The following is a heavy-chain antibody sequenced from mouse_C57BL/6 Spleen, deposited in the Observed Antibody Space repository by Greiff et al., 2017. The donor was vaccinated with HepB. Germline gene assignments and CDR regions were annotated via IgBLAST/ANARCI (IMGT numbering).Heavy chain of an antibody. CDR1: GYTFTDYN. J-gene: IGHJ3*01. Sequence: EVQLQQSGPELVKPGASVKIPCKASGYTFTDYNMDWVKQSHGKSLEWIGDINPNNGGTIYNQKFKGKATFTVDKSSSTAYMELRSLTSEDTAVYYCATYYDYDGFAYWGQGTLVTVSA. CDR2: INPNNGGT. V-gene: IGHV1-18*01. CDR3: ATYYDYDGFAY. D-gene: IGHD2-4*01.